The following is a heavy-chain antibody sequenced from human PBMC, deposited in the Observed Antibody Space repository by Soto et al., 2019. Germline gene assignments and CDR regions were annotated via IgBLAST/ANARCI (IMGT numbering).Heavy chain of an antibody. CDR3: AKGAERYFDSASGPPRFDP. J-gene: IGHJ5*02. Sequence: QVQLVESGGGVVQPGRSLRLSCAASGFTFSSYGMHWVRQAPGKGLEWVAVISYDGSNKYYADSVKGRFTISRDNSKNTLYLQMNSLRAEDTAVYYCAKGAERYFDSASGPPRFDPWGQGTLVTVSS. V-gene: IGHV3-30*18. CDR2: ISYDGSNK. D-gene: IGHD3-9*01. CDR1: GFTFSSYG.